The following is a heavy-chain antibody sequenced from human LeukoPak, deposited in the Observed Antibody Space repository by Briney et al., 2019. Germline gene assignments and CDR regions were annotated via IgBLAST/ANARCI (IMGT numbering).Heavy chain of an antibody. CDR1: GFTFDDYA. V-gene: IGHV3-9*03. CDR2: ISWNSGSI. J-gene: IGHJ4*02. D-gene: IGHD2-15*01. CDR3: AKDNNLLLRGPFDY. Sequence: GGSLRLSCAASGFTFDDYAMRWVRQAPGKGLEWVSGISWNSGSIGYADSVKGRFTISRDNAKNSLYLQMNSLRAEDMALYYCAKDNNLLLRGPFDYWGQGTLVTVSS.